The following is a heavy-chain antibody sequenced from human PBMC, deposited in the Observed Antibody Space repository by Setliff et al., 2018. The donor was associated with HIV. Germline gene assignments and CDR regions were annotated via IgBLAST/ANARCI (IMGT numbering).Heavy chain of an antibody. CDR2: ISSSGSTT. CDR3: VRPPDVMTKVTKANC. J-gene: IGHJ2*01. V-gene: IGHV3-48*01. D-gene: IGHD4-17*01. CDR1: GFTFSSYS. Sequence: VGSLRLSCAASGFTFSSYSLSWVRQAPGKGLEWISYISSSGSTTYYADSVKGRFTISRDNAKNSLHLQMNSLRVEDTAVYYCVRPPDVMTKVTKANCWGRGTLVTVSS.